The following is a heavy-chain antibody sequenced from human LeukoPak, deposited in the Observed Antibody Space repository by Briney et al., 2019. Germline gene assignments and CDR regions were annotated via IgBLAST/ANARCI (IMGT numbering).Heavy chain of an antibody. V-gene: IGHV4-34*01. CDR2: INHSGST. CDR3: ARVRAAVDY. Sequence: SETLSLTCAVYGGSFSGYYWSWIRQPPGKGLEWIGEINHSGSTNYNPSLKSRLTISVDTSKNRFSLKLSSVTAADTAVYYCARVRAAVDYWGQGTLVTVSS. J-gene: IGHJ4*02. D-gene: IGHD6-13*01. CDR1: GGSFSGYY.